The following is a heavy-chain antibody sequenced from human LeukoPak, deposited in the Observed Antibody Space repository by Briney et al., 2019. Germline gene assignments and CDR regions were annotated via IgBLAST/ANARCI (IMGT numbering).Heavy chain of an antibody. J-gene: IGHJ4*02. Sequence: GESLKISCKGSGYSFTSYWITWVRQMPGKGLEWMGIIFLSDSDTRYSPSFQGQVTISADKSISTAFLQWSSLKASDTAMYYCARGHSSWYFDYWGQGTLVTVSS. CDR2: IFLSDSDT. CDR3: ARGHSSWYFDY. D-gene: IGHD6-13*01. CDR1: GYSFTSYW. V-gene: IGHV5-51*01.